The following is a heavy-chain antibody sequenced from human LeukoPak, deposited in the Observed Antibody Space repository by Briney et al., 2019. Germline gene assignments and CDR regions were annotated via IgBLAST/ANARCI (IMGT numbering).Heavy chain of an antibody. V-gene: IGHV3-15*01. D-gene: IGHD5-24*01. CDR1: EFTFTDAW. CDR3: TTLSMTIIHGGDY. J-gene: IGHJ4*02. Sequence: PGGSLRLSCAASEFTFTDAWMGWVRQVPGKGLEWVARIKTKSQGETTDYAAPVEGRFIISREDSKKTLYLHMNSLKTEDTAVYFCTTLSMTIIHGGDYWGQGALVTVSS. CDR2: IKTKSQGETT.